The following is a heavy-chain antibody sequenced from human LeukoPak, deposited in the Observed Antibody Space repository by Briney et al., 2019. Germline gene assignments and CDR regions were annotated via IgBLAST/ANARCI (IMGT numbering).Heavy chain of an antibody. V-gene: IGHV3-30*19. CDR3: ARKLTSAAGTHNWFDP. CDR2: ISYDGSNK. D-gene: IGHD6-13*01. Sequence: PGGSLRLSCAASGFTFNNYYMHWIRQAPGKGLEWVAVISYDGSNKYYPDSVKGRFTISRDNSKNTLYLQMNSLRAEDTAVYYCARKLTSAAGTHNWFDPWGQGTLVTVSS. CDR1: GFTFNNYY. J-gene: IGHJ5*02.